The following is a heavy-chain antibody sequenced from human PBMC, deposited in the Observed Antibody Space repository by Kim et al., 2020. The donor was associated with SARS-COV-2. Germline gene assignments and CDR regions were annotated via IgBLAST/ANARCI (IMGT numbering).Heavy chain of an antibody. Sequence: SVKVSCKASGGTFSGYAISWVRQAPGQGLEWMGGIISMSATAHYAQKFQGRVTITADESTSTAYMELSSLRSEDTAVFYCARDSGVVVHATGPYYYNAMDVWGQGTTVTVSS. CDR3: ARDSGVVVHATGPYYYNAMDV. D-gene: IGHD2-8*02. J-gene: IGHJ6*02. CDR2: IISMSATA. CDR1: GGTFSGYA. V-gene: IGHV1-69*13.